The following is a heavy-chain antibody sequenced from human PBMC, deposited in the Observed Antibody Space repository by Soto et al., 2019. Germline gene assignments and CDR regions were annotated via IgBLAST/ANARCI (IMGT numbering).Heavy chain of an antibody. CDR1: GFTFSDHY. D-gene: IGHD2-2*02. CDR3: ATGRLEATILDY. V-gene: IGHV3-11*01. Sequence: QVQLVESGGDLVKPGGALRLSCAASGFTFSDHYMSWIRQAPGKGLEWIAYMTSSGSSIKYADSVKGRFTISRDNAKNSLYLQMTILRADDSAVYFCATGRLEATILDYWGQGTLVTVSS. J-gene: IGHJ4*02. CDR2: MTSSGSSI.